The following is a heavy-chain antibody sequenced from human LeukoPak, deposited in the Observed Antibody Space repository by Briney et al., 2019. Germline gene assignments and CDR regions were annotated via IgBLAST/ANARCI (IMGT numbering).Heavy chain of an antibody. CDR1: GFTFSTYA. D-gene: IGHD4-17*01. Sequence: GGSLRLSCAVSGFTFSTYAMTWGRQAPGKGREWVSKITGSGATTYYADSVKGRFTISRDNSKNTVYLHMNSLKVEDTAVYYCARGLTTTGFDSWGQGTLVTVSS. CDR2: ITGSGATT. CDR3: ARGLTTTGFDS. V-gene: IGHV3-23*01. J-gene: IGHJ5*01.